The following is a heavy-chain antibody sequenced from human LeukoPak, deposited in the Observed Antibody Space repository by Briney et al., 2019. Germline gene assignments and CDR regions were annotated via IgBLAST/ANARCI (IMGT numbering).Heavy chain of an antibody. CDR1: GFTFSDYY. J-gene: IGHJ6*03. D-gene: IGHD4-23*01. V-gene: IGHV3-11*01. CDR3: ARVGGNSGYYYYHMDV. Sequence: GGSLRLSCAASGFTFSDYYMSWIRQAPGKGLEWVSYISSSGSTIYYADSVKGRFTISRDNAKNLLYLQMNSLRAEDTAVYYCARVGGNSGYYYYHMDVWGKGTTVTVSS. CDR2: ISSSGSTI.